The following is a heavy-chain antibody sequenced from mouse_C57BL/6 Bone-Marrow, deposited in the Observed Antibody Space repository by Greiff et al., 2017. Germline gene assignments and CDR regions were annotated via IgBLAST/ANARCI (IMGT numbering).Heavy chain of an antibody. Sequence: ESGAELVRPGASVKLSCTASGFNIKDDYMHWVKQRPEQGLEWIGWIDPENGDTEYASKFQGKATITADTSSNTAYLQLSSLTSEDTAVYYCSLITTAGNYWGQGTTLTVSS. D-gene: IGHD1-1*01. CDR1: GFNIKDDY. CDR2: IDPENGDT. J-gene: IGHJ2*01. CDR3: SLITTAGNY. V-gene: IGHV14-4*01.